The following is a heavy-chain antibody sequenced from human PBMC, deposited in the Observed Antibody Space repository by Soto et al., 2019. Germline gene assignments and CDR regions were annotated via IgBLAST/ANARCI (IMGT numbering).Heavy chain of an antibody. CDR1: GGSISSYY. CDR3: ARDRGSYHVFYMDV. CDR2: IYYSGST. D-gene: IGHD1-26*01. Sequence: PSETLSLTCTVSGGSISSYYWSWIRQPPGKGLEWIGYIYYSGSTKYNSSLKSRVTISLDTSNNQFSLQLSSVTPEDTAVYYCARDRGSYHVFYMDVWGKGTAVTVSS. V-gene: IGHV4-59*12. J-gene: IGHJ6*03.